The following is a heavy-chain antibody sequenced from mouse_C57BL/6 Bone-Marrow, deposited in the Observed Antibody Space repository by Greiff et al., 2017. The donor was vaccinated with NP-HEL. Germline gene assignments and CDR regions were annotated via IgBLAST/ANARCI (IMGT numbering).Heavy chain of an antibody. J-gene: IGHJ1*03. CDR1: GFTFSDYY. D-gene: IGHD1-1*01. CDR3: ARKYYYGPWYFDV. V-gene: IGHV5-12*01. CDR2: ISNGGGST. Sequence: EVMLVESGGGLVQPGGSLKLSCAASGFTFSDYYMYWVRQTPEKRLEWVAYISNGGGSTYYPDTVKGRFTISRDNAKNTLYLQMSRLKSEDTAMYYCARKYYYGPWYFDVWGTGTTVTVSS.